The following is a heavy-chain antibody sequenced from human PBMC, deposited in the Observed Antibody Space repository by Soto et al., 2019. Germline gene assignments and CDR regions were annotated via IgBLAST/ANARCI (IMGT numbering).Heavy chain of an antibody. D-gene: IGHD6-13*01. CDR3: ARVGSWYFSWFDP. J-gene: IGHJ5*02. CDR1: GGSISSGGYY. CDR2: IYYSGST. V-gene: IGHV4-31*03. Sequence: SETLSLTCTVSGGSISSGGYYWSWIRQHPGKGLEWIGYIYYSGSTYYNPSLKSRVTISVDTSKNQFSLKLSSVTAADTAVYYCARVGSWYFSWFDPWGQGTLVTVSS.